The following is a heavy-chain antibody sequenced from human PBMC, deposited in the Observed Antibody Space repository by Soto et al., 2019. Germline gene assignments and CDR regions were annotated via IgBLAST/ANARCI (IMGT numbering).Heavy chain of an antibody. D-gene: IGHD6-19*01. CDR1: GFSLSTSGVG. V-gene: IGHV2-5*02. CDR3: AHLQIKGWMRKYYYYYMDV. CDR2: IYWDDDK. Sequence: SGPTLVNPTQTLTLTCTFSGFSLSTSGVGVGWIRQPPGKALEWLALIYWDDDKRYSPSLKSRLTITKDTSKNQVVLTMTNMDPVDTATYYCAHLQIKGWMRKYYYYYMDVWGKGTTVTVSS. J-gene: IGHJ6*03.